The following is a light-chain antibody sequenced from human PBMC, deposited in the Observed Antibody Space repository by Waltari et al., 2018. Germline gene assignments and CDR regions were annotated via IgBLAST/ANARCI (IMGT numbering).Light chain of an antibody. V-gene: IGKV1-12*01. CDR2: HAS. J-gene: IGKJ1*01. Sequence: DIQMTQSPSSVSASVGDRVTITCRASLGISRWLGWYQQKPGKAPKLLIYHASSLRSGVPSRFSGSGSGTDFTLTISSLQPEDFATYYCLQANSFPWTFGQGTKVE. CDR3: LQANSFPWT. CDR1: LGISRW.